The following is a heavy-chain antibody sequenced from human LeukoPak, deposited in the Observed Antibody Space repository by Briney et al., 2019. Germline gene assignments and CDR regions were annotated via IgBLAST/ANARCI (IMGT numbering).Heavy chain of an antibody. CDR2: IIPIFGTP. CDR3: AGERYNGTTLLDY. Sequence: GASVKVSCKSSGGSFRNYAIGWVRQAPGQGLEWMGGIIPIFGTPKYAQKFQDRVTIAADDSTSTAFMELSSLTSEDTAIYYCAGERYNGTTLLDYWGQGTLVTVSS. V-gene: IGHV1-69*13. D-gene: IGHD1-26*01. CDR1: GGSFRNYA. J-gene: IGHJ4*02.